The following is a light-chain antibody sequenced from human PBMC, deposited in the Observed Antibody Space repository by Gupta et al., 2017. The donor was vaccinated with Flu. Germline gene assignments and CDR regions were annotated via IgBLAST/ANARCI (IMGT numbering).Light chain of an antibody. V-gene: IGLV2-14*01. CDR2: DVN. CDR3: SSYTISGTLVL. Sequence: QSALTQPASVSGSPGQSITISCSGTSSDVGGYNHVSWYQHHPGKAPKLLMYDVNNRPSGTSNRFSGSKSGNTASLTISGIQSEDEADYYCSSYTISGTLVLFGGGTKLNVL. CDR1: SSDVGGYNH. J-gene: IGLJ2*01.